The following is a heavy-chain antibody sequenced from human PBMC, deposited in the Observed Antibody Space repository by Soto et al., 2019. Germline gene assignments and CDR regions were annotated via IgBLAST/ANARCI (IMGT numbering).Heavy chain of an antibody. CDR3: AKDRWSIAAEYYYYGMDV. CDR1: GFTFSSYA. D-gene: IGHD6-6*01. CDR2: ISGSGGST. V-gene: IGHV3-23*01. J-gene: IGHJ6*02. Sequence: EVQLLESGGGLVQPGGSLRLSCAASGFTFSSYAMSWVRQAPGKGLEWVSAISGSGGSTYYADSVKGRFTISRDNSKNTLYLQMNSLRAEDTAVYYCAKDRWSIAAEYYYYGMDVWGQGTTVTVSS.